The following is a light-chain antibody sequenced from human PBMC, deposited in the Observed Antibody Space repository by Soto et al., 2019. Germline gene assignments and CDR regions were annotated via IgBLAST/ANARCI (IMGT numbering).Light chain of an antibody. V-gene: IGLV2-14*01. J-gene: IGLJ2*01. CDR3: SSHTSSASVV. CDR1: SSDIGAHDY. Sequence: QSALTQPASVSGSRGRSITISCTGTSSDIGAHDYVSWYRQHPGKAPKLLIYEVTNRPSGVSPRFSGSKSANTASLTISGLQVEDEADYYCSSHTSSASVVFGGGTNLTVL. CDR2: EVT.